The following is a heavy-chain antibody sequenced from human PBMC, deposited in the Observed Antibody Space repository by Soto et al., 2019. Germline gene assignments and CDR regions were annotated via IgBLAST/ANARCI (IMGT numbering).Heavy chain of an antibody. CDR2: IYTSGST. CDR1: GGSISSYY. V-gene: IGHV4-4*07. CDR3: ARDQYYDSSLWGVAFDI. D-gene: IGHD3-22*01. Sequence: PSETLSLTCTVSGGSISSYYWSWIRQPAGKGLEWIGRIYTSGSTNYNPSLKSRVTMSVDTSKNQFSLKLSSVTAADTAVYYCARDQYYDSSLWGVAFDIWGQGTMVTVSS. J-gene: IGHJ3*02.